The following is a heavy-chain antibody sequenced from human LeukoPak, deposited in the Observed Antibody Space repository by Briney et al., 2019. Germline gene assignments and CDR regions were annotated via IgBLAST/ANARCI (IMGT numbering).Heavy chain of an antibody. J-gene: IGHJ6*02. D-gene: IGHD2-2*01. Sequence: GGSLRLSCAASGFTFSSYAMSWVRQAPGKGLEWVSAISGSGGSTYYADSVKGRFTISRDNSKNTLYLQMNSLRAEDTAVCYCAKDPGYCSSTSCYEVGMDVWGQGTTVTVSS. CDR2: ISGSGGST. V-gene: IGHV3-23*01. CDR1: GFTFSSYA. CDR3: AKDPGYCSSTSCYEVGMDV.